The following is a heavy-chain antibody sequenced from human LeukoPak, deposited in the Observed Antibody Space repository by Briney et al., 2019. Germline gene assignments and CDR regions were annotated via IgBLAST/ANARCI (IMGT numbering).Heavy chain of an antibody. J-gene: IGHJ3*02. D-gene: IGHD1-1*01. CDR1: GFTFSDYY. Sequence: GGSLRLSCAASGFTFSDYYMSWIRQAPGKGLEWVSYISSSGSTIYYADSVKGRFTVSRDNAKNSLYLQMNSLRAEDTAVYYCARARTTGSLNAFDIWGQGTMVTDSS. CDR3: ARARTTGSLNAFDI. CDR2: ISSSGSTI. V-gene: IGHV3-11*01.